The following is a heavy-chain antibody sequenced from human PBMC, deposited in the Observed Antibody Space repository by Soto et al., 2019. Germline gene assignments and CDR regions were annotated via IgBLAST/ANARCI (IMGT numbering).Heavy chain of an antibody. Sequence: GESLKISCKGSGYSFTSYWIGWVRQIPWKGLEWMGIIYPGDSDTRYSPSFQGQVTISADKSISTAYLQWSSLKASDTAMYYCARHGSATVVTAGYYYYGMDVWGQGTTVTVSS. CDR2: IYPGDSDT. J-gene: IGHJ6*02. V-gene: IGHV5-51*01. D-gene: IGHD2-15*01. CDR1: GYSFTSYW. CDR3: ARHGSATVVTAGYYYYGMDV.